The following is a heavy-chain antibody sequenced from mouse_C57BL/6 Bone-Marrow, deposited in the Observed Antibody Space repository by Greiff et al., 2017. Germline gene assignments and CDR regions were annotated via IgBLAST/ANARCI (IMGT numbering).Heavy chain of an antibody. CDR2: IYPSDSET. D-gene: IGHD2-2*01. CDR1: GYTFTSYW. Sequence: QVQLQQPGAELVRPGSSVKLSCKASGYTFTSYWMDWVKQRPGQGLEWIGNIYPSDSETHYNQKFKDKATLTVDKSSSTAYMQLSSLTSEDSAVYYCASYGYDDAMDYWGQGTSVTVSS. CDR3: ASYGYDDAMDY. J-gene: IGHJ4*01. V-gene: IGHV1-61*01.